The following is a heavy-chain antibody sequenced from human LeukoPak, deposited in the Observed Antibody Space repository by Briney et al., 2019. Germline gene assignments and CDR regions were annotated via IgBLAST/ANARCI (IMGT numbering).Heavy chain of an antibody. Sequence: PGGSLRLSCAASGFTFSSYAMSWVRQAPGKGLDWVSSISGSGGSTYYADSVKGRFTISRDNSKNTLYLQMNSLRAEDTAVYYCAKARRVVAGTFDYWGQGTLVTVSS. CDR3: AKARRVVAGTFDY. J-gene: IGHJ4*02. CDR1: GFTFSSYA. V-gene: IGHV3-23*01. CDR2: ISGSGGST. D-gene: IGHD6-19*01.